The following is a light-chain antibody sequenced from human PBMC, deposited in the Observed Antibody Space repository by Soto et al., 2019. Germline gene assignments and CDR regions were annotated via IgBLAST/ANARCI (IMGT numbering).Light chain of an antibody. Sequence: DIQLTQSPSSLSASVGDRVTITCQASQDISKYLNWYQQKVGKAPKLLIYDASNLETGVPSRFSGSGSGTDFTLTIISLQPEDIATYYCQQFDDLPVTFGGGTKVEIK. J-gene: IGKJ4*01. CDR3: QQFDDLPVT. V-gene: IGKV1-33*01. CDR1: QDISKY. CDR2: DAS.